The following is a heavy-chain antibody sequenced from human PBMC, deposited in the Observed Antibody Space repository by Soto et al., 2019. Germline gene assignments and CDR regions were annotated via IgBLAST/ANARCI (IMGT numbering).Heavy chain of an antibody. V-gene: IGHV3-23*01. CDR1: GFSFGSYA. J-gene: IGHJ4*02. Sequence: GGSLRLSCAASGFSFGSYALSWVRQAPGKGLEWVSTISGSDGKTFYAGSVKGRFSISRDTSQNTLYLQMNSLRADDTAIYYCARWSYLDYWGQGTRVTVSS. CDR3: ARWSYLDY. D-gene: IGHD3-3*01. CDR2: ISGSDGKT.